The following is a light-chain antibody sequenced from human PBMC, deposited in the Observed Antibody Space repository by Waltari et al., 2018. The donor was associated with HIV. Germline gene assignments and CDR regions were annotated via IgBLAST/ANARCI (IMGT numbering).Light chain of an antibody. Sequence: SALTQPASVSGSPGQSITISCTGTSSDVGAYKLVPWYQQHPGKAPKFFLYEVNKRPSGVSIRFSGSTSGNTASLTISVLQAEDEADYYCCSYAGRSTLEVFGGGTKVTVL. V-gene: IGLV2-23*02. J-gene: IGLJ2*01. CDR1: SSDVGAYKL. CDR2: EVN. CDR3: CSYAGRSTLEV.